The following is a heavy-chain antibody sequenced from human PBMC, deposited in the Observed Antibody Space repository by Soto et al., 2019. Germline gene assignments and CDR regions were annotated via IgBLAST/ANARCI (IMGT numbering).Heavy chain of an antibody. CDR1: GVSISGSRYY. CDR2: IYYSGSA. J-gene: IGHJ6*02. CDR3: ARGGIPPSGYGIAYAMDV. Sequence: SETLSLTCTVSGVSISGSRYYWGWIRQPPGRGLEWIGNIYYSGSAYYTPALKSRVTLSVDTSKNQFSLNLNSVTAADTAVYYCARGGIPPSGYGIAYAMDVWGQGTTVTVSS. D-gene: IGHD1-26*01. V-gene: IGHV4-39*01.